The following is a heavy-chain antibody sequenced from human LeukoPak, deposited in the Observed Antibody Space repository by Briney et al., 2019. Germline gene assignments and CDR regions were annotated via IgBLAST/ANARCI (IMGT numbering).Heavy chain of an antibody. J-gene: IGHJ4*02. CDR1: GFTFSSYG. D-gene: IGHD3-22*01. CDR3: ARVRYYGSSGYYYVDS. Sequence: GGSLRLSCAASGFTFSSYGMSWVRQAPGKGLEWVSAISGSGGSTYYADSVKGRFTISRDNAKNSLFLQMNSLRAEDTAVYYCARVRYYGSSGYYYVDSWGQGTLVTVSS. V-gene: IGHV3-23*01. CDR2: ISGSGGST.